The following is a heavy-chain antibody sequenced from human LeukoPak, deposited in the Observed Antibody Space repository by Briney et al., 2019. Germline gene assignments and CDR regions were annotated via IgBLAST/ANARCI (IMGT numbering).Heavy chain of an antibody. D-gene: IGHD6-19*01. J-gene: IGHJ4*02. Sequence: ASVKVSCKASGYTSTDYYMHWVRQAPGQGLEWMGRINPYSGGTNYAQKFQGRVTMTRDTSISTAYMELSRLKSDDTAVYYCARDYSSGWYVYWGQGTLVTVSS. CDR2: INPYSGGT. CDR1: GYTSTDYY. CDR3: ARDYSSGWYVY. V-gene: IGHV1-2*06.